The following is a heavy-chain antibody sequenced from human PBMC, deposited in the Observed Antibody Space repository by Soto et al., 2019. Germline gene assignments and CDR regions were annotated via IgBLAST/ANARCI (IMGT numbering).Heavy chain of an antibody. CDR2: IYYSGST. V-gene: IGHV4-31*03. CDR3: ARWVGATSFDY. D-gene: IGHD1-26*01. CDR1: GGSISSGGYY. Sequence: QVQLQESGPGLVKPSQTLSLTCTVSGGSISSGGYYWSWIRQHPGKGLEWIGYIYYSGSTYYNPSRQSRVTISVDTSKNQFSLKLSSVTAADTAVYDCARWVGATSFDYWGQGTLVTVSS. J-gene: IGHJ4*02.